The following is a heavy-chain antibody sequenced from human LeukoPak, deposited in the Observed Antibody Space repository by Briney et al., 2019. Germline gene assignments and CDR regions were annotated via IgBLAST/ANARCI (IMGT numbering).Heavy chain of an antibody. D-gene: IGHD3-9*01. CDR1: GFTFSSYS. Sequence: GGSLRLSCAASGFTFSSYSMNWVRQAPGEGLEWVSSISSSSSYIYYADSVKGRFTISRDNAKNSLYLQMNSLRAEDTAVYYCAREGERVRYFDPPDYWGQGTLVTVSS. J-gene: IGHJ4*02. V-gene: IGHV3-21*01. CDR2: ISSSSSYI. CDR3: AREGERVRYFDPPDY.